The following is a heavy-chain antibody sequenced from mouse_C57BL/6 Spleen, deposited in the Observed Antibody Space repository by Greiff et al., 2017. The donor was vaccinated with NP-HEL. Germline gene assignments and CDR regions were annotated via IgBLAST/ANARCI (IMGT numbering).Heavy chain of an antibody. CDR3: ARERGNYDY. D-gene: IGHD2-1*01. CDR2: IDPEDGET. V-gene: IGHV14-2*01. J-gene: IGHJ2*01. Sequence: VQLQQSGAELVKPGASVKFSCPASGFNIKDYYMHWVKQRTERGLEWMGRIDPEDGETKYAPKFRGKATITADTSSNTAYLQLSSLTSEDTAVYYCARERGNYDYWGQGTTLTVSS. CDR1: GFNIKDYY.